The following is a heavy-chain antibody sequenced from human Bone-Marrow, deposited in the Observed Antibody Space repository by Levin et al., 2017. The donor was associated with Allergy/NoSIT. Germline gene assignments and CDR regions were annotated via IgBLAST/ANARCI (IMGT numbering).Heavy chain of an antibody. CDR2: ISSSSSYI. CDR1: GFTFSSYS. V-gene: IGHV3-21*01. D-gene: IGHD3-3*01. Sequence: NAGGSLRLSCAASGFTFSSYSMNWVRQAPGKGLEWVSSISSSSSYIYYADSVKGRFTISRDNAKNSLYLQMNSLRAEDTAVYYCAREGKDYLDVWSGYCMDVWGQGTTVTVSS. CDR3: AREGKDYLDVWSGYCMDV. J-gene: IGHJ6*02.